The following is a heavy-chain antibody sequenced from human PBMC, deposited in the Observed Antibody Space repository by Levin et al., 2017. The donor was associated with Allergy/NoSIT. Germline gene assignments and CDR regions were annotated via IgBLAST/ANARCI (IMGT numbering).Heavy chain of an antibody. J-gene: IGHJ4*02. CDR1: GFTFRDYG. CDR2: IAKNGGNT. CDR3: AKDINRDCRGDCPPDH. D-gene: IGHD2-21*02. Sequence: GESLKISCVASGFTFRDYGMSWVRQAPGKGLEWVSFIAKNGGNTFYADSVKGRFTISRDNSKETLYLQMSSLRGEDTAVYHCAKDINRDCRGDCPPDHWGQGALVTVSS. V-gene: IGHV3-23*01.